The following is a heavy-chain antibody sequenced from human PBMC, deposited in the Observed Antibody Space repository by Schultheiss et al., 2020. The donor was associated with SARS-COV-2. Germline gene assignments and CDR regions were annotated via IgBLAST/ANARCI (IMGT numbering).Heavy chain of an antibody. CDR2: MNPNSGNT. Sequence: ASVKVSCKDSGYTFTSYDINWVRQATGQGLEWMGWMNPNSGNTGYAQKFQGRVTMTRDTSISTAYMELSRLRSDDTAVYYCARVQRYYDYVWAGYFDYWGQGTLVTVSS. CDR1: GYTFTSYD. V-gene: IGHV1-8*01. CDR3: ARVQRYYDYVWAGYFDY. J-gene: IGHJ4*02. D-gene: IGHD3-16*01.